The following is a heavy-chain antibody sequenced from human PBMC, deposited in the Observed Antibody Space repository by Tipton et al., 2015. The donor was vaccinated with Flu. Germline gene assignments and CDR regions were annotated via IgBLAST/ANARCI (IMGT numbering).Heavy chain of an antibody. CDR1: GGSISSGDYY. Sequence: LRLSCTVSGGSISSGDYYWSWIRQPPGKGLEWIGYIYYSGSTYYNPSLKSRVTISVDTSKNQFSLKLSSVTAADTAVYYCARVIGSGGSWGAFDNWGQGTLVAVSS. CDR2: IYYSGST. D-gene: IGHD2-15*01. J-gene: IGHJ3*02. CDR3: ARVIGSGGSWGAFDN. V-gene: IGHV4-30-4*01.